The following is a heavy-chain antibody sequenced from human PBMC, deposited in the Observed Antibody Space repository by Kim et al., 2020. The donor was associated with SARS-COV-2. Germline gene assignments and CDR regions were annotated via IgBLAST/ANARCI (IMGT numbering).Heavy chain of an antibody. CDR2: ISSSSSYI. CDR3: ARDDGRYSGYDLVTRGKSIGWDDFDY. CDR1: GFTFSSYS. D-gene: IGHD5-12*01. V-gene: IGHV3-21*01. J-gene: IGHJ4*02. Sequence: GGSLRLSCAASGFTFSSYSMNWVRQAPGKGLEWVSSISSSSSYIYYADSVKGRFTISRDNAKNSLYLQMNSLRAEDTAVYYCARDDGRYSGYDLVTRGKSIGWDDFDYWGQGTLVTVSS.